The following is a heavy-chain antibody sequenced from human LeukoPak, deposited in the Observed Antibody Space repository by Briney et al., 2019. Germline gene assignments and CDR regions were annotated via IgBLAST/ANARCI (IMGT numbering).Heavy chain of an antibody. D-gene: IGHD3-10*01. J-gene: IGHJ6*03. Sequence: ASVKVSCKASGYTFTSYDINWVRQATGQGLEWMGWMNPNSGNTGYAQKFQGRVTITRNTSISTAYMELSSLRSEDTAVYYCARGPSITMVRGRQWYYYTDVWGKGTTVTISS. V-gene: IGHV1-8*03. CDR3: ARGPSITMVRGRQWYYYTDV. CDR1: GYTFTSYD. CDR2: MNPNSGNT.